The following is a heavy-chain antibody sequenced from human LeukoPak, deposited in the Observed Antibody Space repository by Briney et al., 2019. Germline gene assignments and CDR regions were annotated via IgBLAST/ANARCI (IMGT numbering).Heavy chain of an antibody. CDR1: GYTFTGYH. V-gene: IGHV1-2*06. J-gene: IGHJ4*02. CDR2: INPNSGDT. CDR3: ARDYCSSTSCLFDY. D-gene: IGHD2-2*01. Sequence: ASVKVSCKASGYTFTGYHIHWVRQAPGQGLEWMGRINPNSGDTNYAQKFQGRVAMTRDTSISTAFMELTRLRSDDTAVYYCARDYCSSTSCLFDYWGQGTLVTVSS.